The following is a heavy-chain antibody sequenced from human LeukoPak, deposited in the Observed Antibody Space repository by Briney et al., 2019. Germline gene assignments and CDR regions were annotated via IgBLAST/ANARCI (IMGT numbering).Heavy chain of an antibody. Sequence: PSQTLSLTCTVSGGSISSGDYYWSWIRQPPGKGLEWIGYIYYSGSTYYNPSLKSRVTISVDTSKNQFSLKLSSVTAADTAVYYCARERIAAAGTKSPPLTVPFSPDWGQGTLVTVSS. D-gene: IGHD6-13*01. CDR1: GGSISSGDYY. J-gene: IGHJ4*02. CDR2: IYYSGST. CDR3: ARERIAAAGTKSPPLTVPFSPD. V-gene: IGHV4-30-4*08.